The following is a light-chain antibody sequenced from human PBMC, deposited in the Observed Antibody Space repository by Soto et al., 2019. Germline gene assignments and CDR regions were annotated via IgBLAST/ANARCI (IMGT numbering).Light chain of an antibody. CDR1: QSVSSSY. Sequence: EIVLTQSPGTLSLSPGERATLSCRASQSVSSSYLAWYQQKPGQAPRLLIYVASSRPTGIPDRFSGSGSGTDFTLTISRLESEDFAVYYCQQYGSSPLFTFGPGTKVDIK. CDR3: QQYGSSPLFT. V-gene: IGKV3-20*01. J-gene: IGKJ3*01. CDR2: VAS.